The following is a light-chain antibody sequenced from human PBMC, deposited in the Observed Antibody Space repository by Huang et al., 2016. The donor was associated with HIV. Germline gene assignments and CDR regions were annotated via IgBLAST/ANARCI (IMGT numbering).Light chain of an antibody. CDR3: QQYDSLYT. CDR2: GAS. Sequence: IQMTQSPASLSAYVGDRVTISCQANQDIRSYLNWYQQKPGKDPRLLIYGASNLQAGVPSRFSGNGSGTDFTITISSLQSEDIATYYCQQYDSLYTFGQGTRLEIK. CDR1: QDIRSY. J-gene: IGKJ2*01. V-gene: IGKV1-33*01.